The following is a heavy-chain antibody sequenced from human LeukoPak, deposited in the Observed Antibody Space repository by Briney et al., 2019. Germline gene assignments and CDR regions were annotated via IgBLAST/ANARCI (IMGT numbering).Heavy chain of an antibody. Sequence: GGSLRLSCAASGFTVSSNYMSWVRQAPGKGLEWVSVIFSDGSTYYADPVKGRITISRDNSKNSVYLQMNSLRAEDTAVYFCARLIVSGSYDYFDYWGQGTLVAVSS. CDR3: ARLIVSGSYDYFDY. V-gene: IGHV3-66*01. CDR1: GFTVSSNY. J-gene: IGHJ4*02. CDR2: IFSDGST. D-gene: IGHD1-26*01.